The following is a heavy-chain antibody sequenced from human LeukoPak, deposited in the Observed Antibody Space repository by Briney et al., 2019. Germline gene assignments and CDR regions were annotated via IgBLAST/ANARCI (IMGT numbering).Heavy chain of an antibody. CDR2: IYYSGST. CDR1: GGSISSGSYY. J-gene: IGHJ5*02. V-gene: IGHV4-39*07. D-gene: IGHD3-3*01. CDR3: ARGGWKYYDFWSGNWFDP. Sequence: PSQTLSLTCTVSGGSISSGSYYWGWIRQPPGKGLEWIGSIYYSGSTYYNPSLKSRVTISVDTSKNQFSLKLSSVTAADTAVYYCARGGWKYYDFWSGNWFDPWGQGTLVTVSS.